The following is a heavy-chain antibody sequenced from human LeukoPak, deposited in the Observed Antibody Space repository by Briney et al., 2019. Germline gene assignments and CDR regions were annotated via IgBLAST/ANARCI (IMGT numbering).Heavy chain of an antibody. CDR2: IYLGDSDT. Sequence: GESLKISCKGSGNSFTTNWIGWVRQMPGKGLEWMGSIYLGDSDTRYSPSFQGQGPISADRSISTAYLQWSSLKASDTAMYYCARHSSGASTSPHDYWGQGTLVTVSS. CDR3: ARHSSGASTSPHDY. D-gene: IGHD1-26*01. V-gene: IGHV5-51*01. J-gene: IGHJ4*02. CDR1: GNSFTTNW.